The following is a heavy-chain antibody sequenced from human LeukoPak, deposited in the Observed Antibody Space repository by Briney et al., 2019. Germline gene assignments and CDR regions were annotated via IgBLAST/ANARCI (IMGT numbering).Heavy chain of an antibody. Sequence: PGGSLRLSCAASGFTFSNYGIHWVRQAPGKGLEWVAIIWSDGSNKYYADPVKGRFTISRDNSKSTLYLQMNSLRAEDTAVYYCERALFAGAFFGMDVWGQGTTVTVSS. V-gene: IGHV3-33*01. D-gene: IGHD2/OR15-2a*01. J-gene: IGHJ6*02. CDR1: GFTFSNYG. CDR3: ERALFAGAFFGMDV. CDR2: IWSDGSNK.